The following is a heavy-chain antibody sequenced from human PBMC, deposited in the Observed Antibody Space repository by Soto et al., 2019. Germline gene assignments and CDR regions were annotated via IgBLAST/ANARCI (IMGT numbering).Heavy chain of an antibody. J-gene: IGHJ4*01. CDR2: IIPILGIA. Sequence: GASVKVSCKASGGTFSSYTISWVRQAPGQGLEWMGRIIPILGIANYAQKFQGRVTITADKSTSTAYMELSSLRAEDTAVYYCARGKIAVAGFDYWGHGTLVTVSS. V-gene: IGHV1-69*02. CDR3: ARGKIAVAGFDY. CDR1: GGTFSSYT. D-gene: IGHD6-19*01.